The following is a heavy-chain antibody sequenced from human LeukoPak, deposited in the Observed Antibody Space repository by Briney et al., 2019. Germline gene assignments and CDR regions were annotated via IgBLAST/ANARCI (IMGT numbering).Heavy chain of an antibody. Sequence: GGSLRLSCAASGFTFSSYGMHWVRQAPGKGLEWVAVIWYDGGNKYYADSVKGRFTISRDNSKNTLYLQMNSLRAEDTAVYYCARDLYYYDSSGSPGPWGQGTLVTVSS. J-gene: IGHJ5*02. CDR2: IWYDGGNK. D-gene: IGHD3-22*01. CDR1: GFTFSSYG. V-gene: IGHV3-33*01. CDR3: ARDLYYYDSSGSPGP.